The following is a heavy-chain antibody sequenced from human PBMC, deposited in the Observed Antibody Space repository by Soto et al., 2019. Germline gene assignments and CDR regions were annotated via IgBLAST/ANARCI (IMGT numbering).Heavy chain of an antibody. V-gene: IGHV1-18*04. CDR3: ARDLGNILDY. CDR2: ISLYNGNT. J-gene: IGHJ4*02. D-gene: IGHD2-15*01. CDR1: DFSFTSHG. Sequence: GASVKVSCKAYDFSFTSHGISWVRQAPGQGLEWMGWISLYNGNTNYAQKLQGRVTMTTDTSTSTAYMELRSLRSDDTAVYYCARDLGNILDYWGQGTLVTVSS.